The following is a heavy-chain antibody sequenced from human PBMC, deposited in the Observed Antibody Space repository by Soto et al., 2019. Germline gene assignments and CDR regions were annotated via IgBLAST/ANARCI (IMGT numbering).Heavy chain of an antibody. D-gene: IGHD5-18*01. V-gene: IGHV3-23*01. CDR3: AKDAGNKDGISVTAS. CDR2: VNGSGGQI. Sequence: CAASRIIVCTAAMTCVCQKTGHGLECVSGVNGSGGQIHYAESGKGRFTISKDNSKNTLYLQMSSLREEDTALYYFAKDAGNKDGISVTASWCNGTLVTVS. J-gene: IGHJ5*01. CDR1: RIIVCTAA.